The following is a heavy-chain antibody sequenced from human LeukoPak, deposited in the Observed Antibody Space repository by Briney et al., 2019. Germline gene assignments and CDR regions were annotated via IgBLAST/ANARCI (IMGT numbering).Heavy chain of an antibody. V-gene: IGHV4-34*01. Sequence: SETLSLTCAVYGGSFSGSYWSWLRQPPGKGLEWIGEINHSGSTNYNPSLKSRVTISVDTSKNQFSLKLSSVTAADTAVYYCARDTKGYSSSQYYYYMDVWGKGTTVTVSS. CDR3: ARDTKGYSSSQYYYYMDV. CDR1: GGSFSGSY. J-gene: IGHJ6*03. CDR2: INHSGST. D-gene: IGHD6-13*01.